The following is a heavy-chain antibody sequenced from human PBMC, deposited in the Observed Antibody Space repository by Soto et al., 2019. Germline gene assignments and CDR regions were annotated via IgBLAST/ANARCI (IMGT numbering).Heavy chain of an antibody. D-gene: IGHD5-12*01. Sequence: QVQLVESGGGVVQPGRSLRLSCVVSGLTFSTYGMHWARQAPGKGLEWVAIIWYDGSNKYYGDSVKGRFAISRDDSRNTLYLQMNSLRAEDTAVYYCARDHSGYYLDYWGQGTLVTVSS. J-gene: IGHJ4*02. CDR1: GLTFSTYG. CDR3: ARDHSGYYLDY. V-gene: IGHV3-33*01. CDR2: IWYDGSNK.